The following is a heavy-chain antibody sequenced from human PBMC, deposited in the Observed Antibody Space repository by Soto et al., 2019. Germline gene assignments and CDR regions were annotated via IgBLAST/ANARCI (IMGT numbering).Heavy chain of an antibody. J-gene: IGHJ5*02. Sequence: ETLAPSCPVPGDSGSSGNWWSWVRHAPGRGLEGIVDIYHTGLPNYNPSLQSRVTISVDKSKNDFYLNLSPVTGADTAVSYCARSPGYFTLSSLDPWGQGTSVTVSS. CDR2: IYHTGLP. CDR1: GDSGSSGNW. D-gene: IGHD2-21*01. CDR3: ARSPGYFTLSSLDP. V-gene: IGHV4-4*02.